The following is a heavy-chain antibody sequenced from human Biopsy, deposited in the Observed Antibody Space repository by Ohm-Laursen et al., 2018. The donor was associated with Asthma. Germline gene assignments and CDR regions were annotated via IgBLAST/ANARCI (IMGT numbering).Heavy chain of an antibody. Sequence: SLRLSCAASGFAVSRDYMFWVRQAPGKGLEWVSVIYSGGTSHTADSVKGRFTISRDNPMKRLYLQMSSLTAEDTAVYYCASRGGDFWSGYYMDYWGQGTLVTVSS. CDR3: ASRGGDFWSGYYMDY. CDR2: IYSGGTS. D-gene: IGHD3-3*01. CDR1: GFAVSRDY. J-gene: IGHJ4*02. V-gene: IGHV3-66*02.